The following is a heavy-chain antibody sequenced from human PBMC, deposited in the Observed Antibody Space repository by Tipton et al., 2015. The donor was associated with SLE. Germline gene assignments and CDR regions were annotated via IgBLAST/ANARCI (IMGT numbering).Heavy chain of an antibody. Sequence: PGLVKPSETLSLTCTVSGGSISSYYWSWIRQPPGKGLEWIGYIYYSGSTNYNPSLKSRVTISVDTSKNQFSLKLSSVTAADMAVYYCARELGMVAFDIWGQGTMVTVSS. CDR3: ARELGMVAFDI. J-gene: IGHJ3*02. V-gene: IGHV4-59*01. D-gene: IGHD7-27*01. CDR1: GGSISSYY. CDR2: IYYSGST.